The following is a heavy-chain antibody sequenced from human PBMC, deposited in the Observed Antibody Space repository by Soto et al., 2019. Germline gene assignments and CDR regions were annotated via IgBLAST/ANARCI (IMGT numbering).Heavy chain of an antibody. D-gene: IGHD4-17*01. J-gene: IGHJ4*02. V-gene: IGHV5-51*01. CDR1: GYSFSSHG. CDR2: IYHGDSDT. Sequence: GESLKISCKGSGYSFSSHGIGWVRQMPGKGLDWMGIIYHGDSDTRYSPSFLGQVTISADKSIDTAYLQWISLKASDTAMYYCARPGNGAEGFDFWSQGALVTVSS. CDR3: ARPGNGAEGFDF.